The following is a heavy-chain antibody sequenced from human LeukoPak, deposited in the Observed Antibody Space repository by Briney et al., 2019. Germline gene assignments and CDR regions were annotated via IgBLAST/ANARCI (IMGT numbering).Heavy chain of an antibody. CDR2: INPNSVGA. CDR1: GYTFTGYY. D-gene: IGHD3-3*01. J-gene: IGHJ3*02. V-gene: IGHV1-2*02. Sequence: ASVKVSGKASGYTFTGYYMHWGRQAPGQGREWRGWINPNSVGANYAQKCQGRVTITRDTSISTAYMEMSRLRSDATAVYYCARDLEWLYPGGAFDIWGKGTMVTVSS. CDR3: ARDLEWLYPGGAFDI.